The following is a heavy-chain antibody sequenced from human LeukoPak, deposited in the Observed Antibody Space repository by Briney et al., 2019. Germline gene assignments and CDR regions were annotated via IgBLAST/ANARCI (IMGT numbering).Heavy chain of an antibody. Sequence: GGSLRLSCAASGFTFSSYEMNWVRQAPGKGLEWVSYISSSGSTIYYADSVKGRLTISRDNAKSSLYLQMNSLRAEDTAVYYCARKPHLLRAYYYYYMDVWGKGTTVTISS. D-gene: IGHD5-12*01. CDR1: GFTFSSYE. CDR2: ISSSGSTI. J-gene: IGHJ6*03. CDR3: ARKPHLLRAYYYYYMDV. V-gene: IGHV3-48*03.